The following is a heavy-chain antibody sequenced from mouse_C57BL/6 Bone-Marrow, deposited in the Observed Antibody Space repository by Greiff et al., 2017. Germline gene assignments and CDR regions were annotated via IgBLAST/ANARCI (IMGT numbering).Heavy chain of an antibody. D-gene: IGHD1-1*01. CDR1: GYTFTSYW. CDR2: IHPNSGST. J-gene: IGHJ2*01. V-gene: IGHV1-64*01. CDR3: ARYHYYGSSYLDY. Sequence: QVQLQQPGAELVKPGASVKLSCKASGYTFTSYWMHWVKQRPGQGLEWIGMIHPNSGSTNYNEKFKSKATLTVDKSSSTAYMQLSSLPSEDSAVYYCARYHYYGSSYLDYWGQGTTLTVSS.